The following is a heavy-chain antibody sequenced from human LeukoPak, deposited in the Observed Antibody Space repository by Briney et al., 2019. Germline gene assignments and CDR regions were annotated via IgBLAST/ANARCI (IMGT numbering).Heavy chain of an antibody. CDR3: ARGALDAATPFDS. CDR2: ISSSSSYI. J-gene: IGHJ5*01. V-gene: IGHV3-21*01. Sequence: GGSLRLSCAASGFTFSSYSMNWVRQAPGKGLEWVSSISSSSSYIYYADSLKGRFTISRDNAKKSVYLQMNSLRAEDTAVYYCARGALDAATPFDSWGQGTLVTVFS. CDR1: GFTFSSYS. D-gene: IGHD2-15*01.